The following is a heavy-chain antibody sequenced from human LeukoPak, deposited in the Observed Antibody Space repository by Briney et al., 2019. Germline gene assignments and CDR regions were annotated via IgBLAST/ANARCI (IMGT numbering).Heavy chain of an antibody. J-gene: IGHJ4*02. D-gene: IGHD2/OR15-2a*01. CDR1: GFTFSNYG. CDR2: FSGSGGST. CDR3: ATSGLSRFGF. V-gene: IGHV3-23*01. Sequence: GGSLRLSCAASGFTFSNYGMNWVRQAPGKGLEWVSAFSGSGGSTYYASSVKGRFTISRDNSKNTLYLQMNSLRAEDTAVYYCATSGLSRFGFWGQGTLVTVSS.